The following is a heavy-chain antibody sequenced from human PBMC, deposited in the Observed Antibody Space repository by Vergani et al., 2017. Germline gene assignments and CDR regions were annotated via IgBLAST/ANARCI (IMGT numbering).Heavy chain of an antibody. CDR1: GFTFNTYT. CDR2: INSSGSSI. Sequence: EVHLVESGGGLVQPGGSLRLSCAASGFTFNTYTMNWVRQAPGKGLEWISYINSSGSSIFYGDSVKGRFTISRDNAKNSLYLQMNSLRAEDTAFYYCARDCTSGGCPDNYGMDVWGQGATVTVSS. CDR3: ARDCTSGGCPDNYGMDV. D-gene: IGHD2-8*01. V-gene: IGHV3-48*01. J-gene: IGHJ6*02.